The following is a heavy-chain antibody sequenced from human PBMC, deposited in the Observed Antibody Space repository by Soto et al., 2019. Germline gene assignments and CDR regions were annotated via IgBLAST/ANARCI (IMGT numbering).Heavy chain of an antibody. CDR3: AKVGIAVAGDLFDY. D-gene: IGHD6-19*01. Sequence: QVQLVESGGGVVQPGRSLRLSCAASGFTFSSYGMHWVRQAPGKGLEWVAVISYDGSNKYYADSVKGRFTISRDNSKNTLYLQMNSLRAEDTAVYYCAKVGIAVAGDLFDYWGQGTLVTVSS. V-gene: IGHV3-30*18. CDR1: GFTFSSYG. J-gene: IGHJ4*02. CDR2: ISYDGSNK.